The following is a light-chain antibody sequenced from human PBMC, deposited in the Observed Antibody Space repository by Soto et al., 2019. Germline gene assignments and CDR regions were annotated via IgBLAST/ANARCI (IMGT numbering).Light chain of an antibody. CDR2: GAS. J-gene: IGKJ5*01. V-gene: IGKV3-15*01. CDR1: QSVSSH. Sequence: EIVRTQSPDTLFVSLGEGATLSCRASQSVSSHLACYQHKPGQPPRLLIYGASTRASGIPARFSGSGSETDFTLTISSLQSDDSAVYYCQQYHNWPPITFGQGTRRDI. CDR3: QQYHNWPPIT.